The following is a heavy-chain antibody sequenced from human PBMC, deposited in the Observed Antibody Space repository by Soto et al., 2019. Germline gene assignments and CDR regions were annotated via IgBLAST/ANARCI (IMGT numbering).Heavy chain of an antibody. D-gene: IGHD2-8*01. CDR1: GFTFSSYA. V-gene: IGHV3-30-3*01. Sequence: QVQLVESGGGVVQPGRSLRLSCAASGFTFSSYAMHWVRQAPGKGLEWVAVISYDGSNKYYADSVKGRFTISRDNXKNTLYLQMNSLRAEDTAVYYCARGPPGEWDGMDVWGQGTTVTVSS. CDR3: ARGPPGEWDGMDV. J-gene: IGHJ6*02. CDR2: ISYDGSNK.